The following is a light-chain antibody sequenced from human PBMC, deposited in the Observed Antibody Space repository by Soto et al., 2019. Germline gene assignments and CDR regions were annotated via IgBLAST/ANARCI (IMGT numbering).Light chain of an antibody. Sequence: DIQLTQSPSFLSASVVDRVTITCLASQGISSYLAWYQQKPGKAPKLLISDASRLESGVPSRFSGSGSGTEFTLTISSLQPDDSATYYCQQYKSYSPRTFGQGTKVDIK. CDR1: QGISSY. V-gene: IGKV1-9*01. CDR3: QQYKSYSPRT. CDR2: DAS. J-gene: IGKJ1*01.